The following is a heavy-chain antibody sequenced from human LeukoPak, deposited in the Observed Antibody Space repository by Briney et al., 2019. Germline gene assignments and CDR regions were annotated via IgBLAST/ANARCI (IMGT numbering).Heavy chain of an antibody. D-gene: IGHD6-19*01. J-gene: IGHJ4*02. V-gene: IGHV4-34*01. CDR2: INHSGST. CDR1: GESFSGYY. CDR3: ARGSPGIAVAPAR. Sequence: PSETLSLTCAVYGESFSGYYWSWIRQPPGKGLEWIGEINHSGSTNYNPSLKSRVAISVDTSKNQFSLKLSSVTAAGTAVYYCARGSPGIAVAPARWGQGTLVTVSS.